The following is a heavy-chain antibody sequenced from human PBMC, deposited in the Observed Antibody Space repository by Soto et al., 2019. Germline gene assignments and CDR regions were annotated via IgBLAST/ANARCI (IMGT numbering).Heavy chain of an antibody. CDR1: GGSISTYY. V-gene: IGHV4-4*07. Sequence: QGQLQESGPGLVKPSETLSVTCTVSGGSISTYYCNWIRQPAGKGLEWIGRIDASGNTDYNPSLKSRLTLSVDTSKNQCSLRLSSVTAAATALYYCARGGHDFWSGPFDYWGQGNLVTVSS. J-gene: IGHJ4*02. D-gene: IGHD3-3*01. CDR2: IDASGNT. CDR3: ARGGHDFWSGPFDY.